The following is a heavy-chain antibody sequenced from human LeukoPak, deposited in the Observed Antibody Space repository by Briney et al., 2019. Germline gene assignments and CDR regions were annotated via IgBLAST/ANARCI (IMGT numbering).Heavy chain of an antibody. J-gene: IGHJ4*02. D-gene: IGHD6-19*01. Sequence: GGSLRLSCAVSGFTFSSYAMSWVRQAPGKGLGWVSAISGSGGATYYADSVKGRFTISRDNSKNTLYLQMNSLRAEDTAVYYCAKPVAGTGYFDYWGQGTLVTVSS. CDR2: ISGSGGAT. CDR3: AKPVAGTGYFDY. V-gene: IGHV3-23*01. CDR1: GFTFSSYA.